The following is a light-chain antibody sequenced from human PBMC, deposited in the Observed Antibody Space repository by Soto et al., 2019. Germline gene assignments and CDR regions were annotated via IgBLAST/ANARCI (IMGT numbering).Light chain of an antibody. Sequence: EIVLAQSPGTLSLSPGERVTLSCRASQSISSGYLAWYQQKPGQAPRLLIFDASSRAAGIPDRFSGSGSGTDFTLSISKLEPEDFAIYYCQQYGGSPRTFGPWTKV. CDR3: QQYGGSPRT. V-gene: IGKV3-20*01. CDR1: QSISSGY. J-gene: IGKJ1*01. CDR2: DAS.